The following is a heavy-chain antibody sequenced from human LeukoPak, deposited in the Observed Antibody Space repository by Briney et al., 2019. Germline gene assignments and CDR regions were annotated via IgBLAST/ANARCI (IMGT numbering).Heavy chain of an antibody. Sequence: GASVKVSCKASGGTFSSYAISWVRQAPGQGLEWMGGIIPIFGTANYAQKFQGRVTITADKSTSTAYMELSSLRSEDTAVYYCARHYCSGGSCYSGWFDPWGQGTLVTVSS. J-gene: IGHJ5*02. CDR1: GGTFSSYA. D-gene: IGHD2-15*01. CDR3: ARHYCSGGSCYSGWFDP. CDR2: IIPIFGTA. V-gene: IGHV1-69*06.